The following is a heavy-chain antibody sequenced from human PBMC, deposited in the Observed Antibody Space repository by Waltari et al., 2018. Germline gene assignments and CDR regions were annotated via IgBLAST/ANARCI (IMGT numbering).Heavy chain of an antibody. CDR2: IYYSGST. CDR1: GGSISSSSYY. CDR3: ARWAPTGLDAFDI. Sequence: QLQLQESGPGLVKPSETLSLTCTVSGGSISSSSYYWGWIRQPPGKGLEWIGSIYYSGSTYYNPSLKSRVTISVDTSKNQFSLKLSSVTAADTAVYYCARWAPTGLDAFDIWGQGTMVTVSS. D-gene: IGHD4-17*01. V-gene: IGHV4-39*07. J-gene: IGHJ3*02.